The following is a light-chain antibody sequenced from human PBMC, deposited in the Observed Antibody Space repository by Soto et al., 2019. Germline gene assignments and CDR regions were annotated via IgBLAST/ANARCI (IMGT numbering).Light chain of an antibody. V-gene: IGKV1-27*01. J-gene: IGKJ2*01. CDR1: QGINIY. Sequence: DIQMTQSPSSLSASVGDRVTITCRASQGINIYLAWYQQKPGKVPKLLIFAASTLHSGVPSRFSGSGSGTDFTLTISSLQPEDVATYYCQKYNNAPYTFGQGTKLEIK. CDR2: AAS. CDR3: QKYNNAPYT.